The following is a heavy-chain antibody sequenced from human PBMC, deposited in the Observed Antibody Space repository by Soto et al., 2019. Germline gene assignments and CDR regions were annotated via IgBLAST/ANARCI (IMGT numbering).Heavy chain of an antibody. CDR3: AETVTVTTRPYYFDY. CDR1: GFTFSSYA. Sequence: GGSLRLSCAASGFTFSSYAMSWVRQAPGKGLEWVSAISGSGGSTYYADSVKGWFTISRDNSKNTLYLQMNSLRAEDTAVYYCAETVTVTTRPYYFDYWGQGTLVTVSS. CDR2: ISGSGGST. J-gene: IGHJ4*02. V-gene: IGHV3-23*01. D-gene: IGHD4-17*01.